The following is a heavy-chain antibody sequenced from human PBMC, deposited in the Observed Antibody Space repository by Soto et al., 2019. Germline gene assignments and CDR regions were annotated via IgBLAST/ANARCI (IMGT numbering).Heavy chain of an antibody. Sequence: GGSLRLSCAASGFTFSSYGMHWVRQAPGKGLEWVAVISYDGSNKYYADSVKGRFTISRDNSKNTLYLQMNSLRAEDTAVYYCAKEGYCSSTSCYGEVYYYYCGMDVWGQGTTVTVSS. D-gene: IGHD2-2*01. CDR2: ISYDGSNK. CDR1: GFTFSSYG. CDR3: AKEGYCSSTSCYGEVYYYYCGMDV. V-gene: IGHV3-30*18. J-gene: IGHJ6*02.